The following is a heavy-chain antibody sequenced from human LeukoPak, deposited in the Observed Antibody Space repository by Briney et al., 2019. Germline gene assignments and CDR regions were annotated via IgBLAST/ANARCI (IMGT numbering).Heavy chain of an antibody. Sequence: PGGSLRLSCAASGFTFSSYSMNWVRQAPGKGLEWVSYISSSSSTIYYADSVKGRFTISRDNAKNSLYLQMNSLRAEDTTVYYCAKGSGFNPGVFDFWGQGTLVTVSS. J-gene: IGHJ4*02. CDR3: AKGSGFNPGVFDF. CDR2: ISSSSSTI. V-gene: IGHV3-48*01. CDR1: GFTFSSYS. D-gene: IGHD6-19*01.